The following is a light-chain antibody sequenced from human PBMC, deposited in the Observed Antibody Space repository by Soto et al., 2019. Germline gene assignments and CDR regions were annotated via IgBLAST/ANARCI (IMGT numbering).Light chain of an antibody. CDR3: QSYDSSLSGLYV. CDR1: SSNIGAGYD. Sequence: QSVLTQPPSVSGAPGQRVTISCTGSSSNIGAGYDVHWYQQLPGTAPKLLIYDNINRTSGVPDRFSGSKSGTSASLAITGLQAEDEADYYCQSYDSSLSGLYVFGTGTKVTVL. CDR2: DNI. V-gene: IGLV1-40*01. J-gene: IGLJ1*01.